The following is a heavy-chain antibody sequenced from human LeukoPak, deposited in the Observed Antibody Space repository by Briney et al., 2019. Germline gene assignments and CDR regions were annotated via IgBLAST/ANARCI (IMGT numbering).Heavy chain of an antibody. J-gene: IGHJ4*02. CDR3: ARTGRLYYDSSGYFERAFDY. CDR2: IIPILGIA. D-gene: IGHD3-22*01. CDR1: GGTFSSYT. Sequence: SVKVSCRASGGTFSSYTISWVRQAPGQGLEWMGRIIPILGIANYAQKFQGRVTITADKSTSTAYMELSSLRSEDTAVYYCARTGRLYYDSSGYFERAFDYWGQGTLVTVSS. V-gene: IGHV1-69*02.